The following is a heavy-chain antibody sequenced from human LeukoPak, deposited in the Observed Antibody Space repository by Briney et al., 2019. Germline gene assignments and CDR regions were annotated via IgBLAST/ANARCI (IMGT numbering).Heavy chain of an antibody. V-gene: IGHV3-74*01. CDR1: DFTIAHNW. CDR2: INADGSTT. Sequence: GGSLRLSCVASDFTIAHNWMDWVRQDPGEGLVWVSSINADGSTTNYAESVKGRLTISRDTAKSTVFLQMNSLRVEDTAMYYCARSRDGTLDIWGQGAMVTVSS. D-gene: IGHD5-24*01. CDR3: ARSRDGTLDI. J-gene: IGHJ3*02.